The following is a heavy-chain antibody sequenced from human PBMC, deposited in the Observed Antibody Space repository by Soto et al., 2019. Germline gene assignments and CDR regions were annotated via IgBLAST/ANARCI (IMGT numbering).Heavy chain of an antibody. CDR1: GFTFSSYG. J-gene: IGHJ4*02. D-gene: IGHD6-19*01. CDR2: ISYDGSNK. Sequence: QVQLVESGGGVVQPGRSLRLSCAASGFTFSSYGMHWVRQAPGKGLEWVAVISYDGSNKYYADSVKGRFTISRDNSKNTLYLPMNSLRAEDTAVYYCAKDMSGWYFDYWGQGTLVTVSS. V-gene: IGHV3-30*18. CDR3: AKDMSGWYFDY.